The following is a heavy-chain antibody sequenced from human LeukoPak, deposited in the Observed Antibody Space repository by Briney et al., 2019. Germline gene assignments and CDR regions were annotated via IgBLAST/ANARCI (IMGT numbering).Heavy chain of an antibody. J-gene: IGHJ4*02. D-gene: IGHD3-3*01. Sequence: GGSLRLSCAASGFTFSSYAMHWVRQAPGKGLEYVSAISSNGGSTYYANSVKGRFTISRDNSKNTLYLQMGSLRAEDMAVYYCASSDFWSGYAPLDYWGQGTLVTVSS. V-gene: IGHV3-64*01. CDR1: GFTFSSYA. CDR2: ISSNGGST. CDR3: ASSDFWSGYAPLDY.